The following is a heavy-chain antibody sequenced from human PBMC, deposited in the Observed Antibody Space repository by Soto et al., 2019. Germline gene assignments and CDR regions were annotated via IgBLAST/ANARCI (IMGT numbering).Heavy chain of an antibody. CDR3: TRSRGY. J-gene: IGHJ4*02. CDR1: GYTFRDFA. Sequence: PGGSLRLSCTASGYTFRDFALGWVRQAPGKGLEWVGHIRNRDQGGAAEYAASVRGRFTISRDDGRNTGYLQMNSLTTEDTATYFCTRSRGYWGRGTLVTVS. D-gene: IGHD3-10*01. CDR2: IRNRDQGGAA. V-gene: IGHV3-49*04.